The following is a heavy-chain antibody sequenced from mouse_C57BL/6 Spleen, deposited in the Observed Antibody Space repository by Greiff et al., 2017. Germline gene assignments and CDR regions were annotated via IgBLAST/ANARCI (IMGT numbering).Heavy chain of an antibody. J-gene: IGHJ1*03. CDR2: INPSNGGT. D-gene: IGHD1-1*01. V-gene: IGHV1-53*01. CDR1: GYTFTSYW. Sequence: QVQLQQPGTELVKPGASVKLSCKASGYTFTSYWMHWVKQRPGQGLEWIGNINPSNGGTNYNEKFKSKATLTVDKSSSTAYMQLSSLTSADSAVYYGAREGYYGGSYGWYFDVWGTGTTVTVS. CDR3: AREGYYGGSYGWYFDV.